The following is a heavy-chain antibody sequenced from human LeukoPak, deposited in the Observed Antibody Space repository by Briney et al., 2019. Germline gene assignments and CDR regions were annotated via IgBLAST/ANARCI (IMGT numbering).Heavy chain of an antibody. Sequence: GGSLRLSCAASRFTFSSYGMHWVRQAPGKGLEWVAVISYDGSNKYYADSVKGRFTISRDNSKNTLYLQMNSLRAEDTAVYYCAKSPLWFGELSDYWGQGTLVTVSS. V-gene: IGHV3-30*18. CDR1: RFTFSSYG. J-gene: IGHJ4*02. D-gene: IGHD3-10*01. CDR3: AKSPLWFGELSDY. CDR2: ISYDGSNK.